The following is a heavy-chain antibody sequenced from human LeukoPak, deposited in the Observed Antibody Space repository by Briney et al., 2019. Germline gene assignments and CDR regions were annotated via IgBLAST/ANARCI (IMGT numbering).Heavy chain of an antibody. D-gene: IGHD5-18*01. J-gene: IGHJ5*02. CDR2: IYPGDSDT. V-gene: IGHV5-51*01. CDR1: GYSFTSYW. Sequence: GESLKISCKGSGYSFTSYWIGWVRQMLGKGLEWMGIIYPGDSDTRYSPSFQGQVTISADKSISTAYLQWSSLKASDTAMYYCARLSAHVDTAMVNRHWFDPWGQGTLVTVSS. CDR3: ARLSAHVDTAMVNRHWFDP.